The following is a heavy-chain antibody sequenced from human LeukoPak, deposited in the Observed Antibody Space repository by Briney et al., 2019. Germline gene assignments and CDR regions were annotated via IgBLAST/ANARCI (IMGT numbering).Heavy chain of an antibody. V-gene: IGHV1-69*06. D-gene: IGHD2-21*02. CDR2: IIPIFGTA. CDR1: GYTFTSYA. CDR3: ATTRGDPPRGGVDGQVPSYYFDY. Sequence: SVKVSCKASGYTFTSYAMHWVRQAPGQRLEWMGGIIPIFGTANYAQKFQGRVTITADKSTSTAYMELSSLRSEDTAVYYCATTRGDPPRGGVDGQVPSYYFDYWGQGTLVTVSS. J-gene: IGHJ4*02.